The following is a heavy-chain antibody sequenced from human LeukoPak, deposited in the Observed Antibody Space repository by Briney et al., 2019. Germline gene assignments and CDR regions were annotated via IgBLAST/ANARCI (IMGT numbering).Heavy chain of an antibody. J-gene: IGHJ5*02. CDR1: GGSISSGDYY. D-gene: IGHD6-6*01. V-gene: IGHV4-30-4*01. Sequence: SQTLSLTCTVSGGSISSGDYYWSWIRQPPGKGLEWIGYIYYSGSTYYNPSLKSRVTISVDRSKNQFSLKLSSVTAADTAVYYCARRGARYSSSSGDWFDPWGQGTLVTVSS. CDR3: ARRGARYSSSSGDWFDP. CDR2: IYYSGST.